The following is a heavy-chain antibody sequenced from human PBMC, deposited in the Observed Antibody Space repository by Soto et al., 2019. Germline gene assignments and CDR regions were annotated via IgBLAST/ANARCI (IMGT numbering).Heavy chain of an antibody. CDR2: IKQDGSEK. J-gene: IGHJ5*02. V-gene: IGHV3-7*01. Sequence: EVQLVESGGGLVQPGGSLRLSCAASGFTFSSYWMSWVRQAPGKGLEWVANIKQDGSEKYYVDSVKGRFTISRDNAKNSLYLQMNSLRAEDTAVYYCAREWVVPAAIKYNWFDPWGQGTLVTVSS. CDR3: AREWVVPAAIKYNWFDP. D-gene: IGHD2-2*01. CDR1: GFTFSSYW.